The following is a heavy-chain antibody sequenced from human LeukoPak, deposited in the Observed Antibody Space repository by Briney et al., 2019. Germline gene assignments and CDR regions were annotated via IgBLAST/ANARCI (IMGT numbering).Heavy chain of an antibody. D-gene: IGHD3-9*01. CDR1: GYTFTSYD. CDR3: ARGDPGPLRYFDWVLGGYYYYMDV. CDR2: MNPNSGNT. J-gene: IGHJ6*03. Sequence: LRASVKVSCKASGYTFTSYDINWVRQATGQGLEWMGWMNPNSGNTGYAQKFQGRVTMTRNTSISTAYMELSSLRSEDTAVYYCARGDPGPLRYFDWVLGGYYYYMDVWGKGTTVTISS. V-gene: IGHV1-8*02.